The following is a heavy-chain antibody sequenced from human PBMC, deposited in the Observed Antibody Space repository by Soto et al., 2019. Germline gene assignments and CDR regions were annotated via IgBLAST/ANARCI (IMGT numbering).Heavy chain of an antibody. V-gene: IGHV4-31*03. CDR1: DGSISSGGYY. CDR2: IYYSGST. J-gene: IGHJ4*02. D-gene: IGHD3-16*01. CDR3: ARLSNPWGNSVMDY. Sequence: QVQLQESGPGLVKPSQTLSLTCTVSDGSISSGGYYWSWIRQHPGKGLEWIGYIYYSGSTYYNPSLKSRVTISVDTSKNQFSLKLSSVTAADTAVYYCARLSNPWGNSVMDYWGQGTLVTVSS.